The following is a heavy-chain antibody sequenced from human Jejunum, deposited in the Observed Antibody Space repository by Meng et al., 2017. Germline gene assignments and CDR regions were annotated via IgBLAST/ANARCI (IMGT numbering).Heavy chain of an antibody. V-gene: IGHV3-53*05. Sequence: GESLKISCAASGFTVSDNYISWVRQAPGKGLEWVSIIYSGGRTHYADSVQGRFTISRDNSKNTLYLQMDSLTTADTAVYYCARVNQDYYGMDGWGQGTPVTVSS. J-gene: IGHJ6*02. CDR3: ARVNQDYYGMDG. D-gene: IGHD2-21*01. CDR1: GFTVSDNY. CDR2: IYSGGRT.